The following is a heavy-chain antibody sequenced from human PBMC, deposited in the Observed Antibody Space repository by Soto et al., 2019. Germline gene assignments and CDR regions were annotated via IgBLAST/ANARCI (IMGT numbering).Heavy chain of an antibody. CDR2: ISYDGSNK. CDR1: GFTFSSYG. CDR3: AKEISMVRGVITVPYYYYGMDV. Sequence: QVQLVASGGGVVQPGRSLRLSCAASGFTFSSYGMHWVRQAPGKGLEWVAVISYDGSNKYYADSVKGRFTISRDNSKNTLYLQMNSLRAEDTAVYYCAKEISMVRGVITVPYYYYGMDVWGQGTTVTVSS. J-gene: IGHJ6*02. V-gene: IGHV3-30*18. D-gene: IGHD3-10*01.